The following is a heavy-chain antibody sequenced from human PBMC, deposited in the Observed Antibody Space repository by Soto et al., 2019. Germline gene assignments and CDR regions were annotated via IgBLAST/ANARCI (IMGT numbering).Heavy chain of an antibody. CDR2: ISVYNGNT. V-gene: IGHV1-18*01. CDR3: VRDLDGSGSYYTDY. CDR1: GYSFINYG. J-gene: IGHJ4*02. D-gene: IGHD3-10*01. Sequence: GASVKVSCKGSGYSFINYGISWVRQAPGQGLEWMGWISVYNGNTNYAQNLQGRVTMATDTSTSTAYMELRSLRSDDTAVYYCVRDLDGSGSYYTDYWGLGTLVTVSS.